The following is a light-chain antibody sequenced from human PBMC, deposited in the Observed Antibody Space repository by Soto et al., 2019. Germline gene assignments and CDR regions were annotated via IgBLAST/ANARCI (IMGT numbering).Light chain of an antibody. CDR1: QSVSSN. CDR2: GAS. Sequence: EIVMTQSPATLSVSPGERATLSCRASQSVSSNLAWYQQKPGQAPRLLIYGASTRATGIPARFSGSGSGTEFTLTISSLQSEDFATYYCQKYNSAPVAFGQGTKVEIK. CDR3: QKYNSAPVA. V-gene: IGKV3-15*01. J-gene: IGKJ1*01.